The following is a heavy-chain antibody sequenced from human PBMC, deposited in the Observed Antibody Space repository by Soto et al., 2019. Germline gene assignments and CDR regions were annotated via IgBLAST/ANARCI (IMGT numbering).Heavy chain of an antibody. D-gene: IGHD1-1*01. CDR1: GDSVSRVGFQ. V-gene: IGHV4-30-2*05. J-gene: IGHJ4*02. Sequence: SQSLSLTWIVSGDSVSRVGFQWAGLRRPTGMGLECIGYIYNGRSNYYRLSLESRMQMSLDATRNHYSMRMTSVTAADTAVHFCARSPFVLDTTSYFDYWGQGKLVPDSS. CDR3: ARSPFVLDTTSYFDY. CDR2: IYNGRSN.